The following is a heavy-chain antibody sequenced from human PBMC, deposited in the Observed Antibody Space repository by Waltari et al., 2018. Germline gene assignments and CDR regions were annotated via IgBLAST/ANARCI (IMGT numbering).Heavy chain of an antibody. Sequence: QVQLVESGGGVVQPGRSLRLSCAASGFTFSSYGMHWVRQAPGKGLEWVAFIRYDGSNKYYADSVKGRFTISRDNSKNTLYLQMNSLRAEDTAVYYCAKDSSSSWPKKHDYWGQGTLVTVSS. J-gene: IGHJ4*02. CDR3: AKDSSSSWPKKHDY. V-gene: IGHV3-30*02. D-gene: IGHD6-13*01. CDR2: IRYDGSNK. CDR1: GFTFSSYG.